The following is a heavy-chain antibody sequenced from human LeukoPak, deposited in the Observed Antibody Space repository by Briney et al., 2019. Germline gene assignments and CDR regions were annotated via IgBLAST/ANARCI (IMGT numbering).Heavy chain of an antibody. CDR3: AKDARSFGGTYFDY. Sequence: GGSLRLSCAASGFTFSNYAMTWVRQAPGKGLEWVSAMSGSDTGSWYADSVKGRFTISRDTSKTTLYLQMNSLRAEDTAIYYCAKDARSFGGTYFDYWGQGIQVTVSS. CDR2: MSGSDTGS. CDR1: GFTFSNYA. J-gene: IGHJ4*02. D-gene: IGHD4-23*01. V-gene: IGHV3-23*01.